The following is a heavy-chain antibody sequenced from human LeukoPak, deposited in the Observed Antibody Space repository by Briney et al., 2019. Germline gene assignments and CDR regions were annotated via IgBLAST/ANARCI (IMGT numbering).Heavy chain of an antibody. CDR2: ISANNTYR. J-gene: IGHJ4*02. Sequence: GASVKVSCKASGYAFMSHGIHWVRQAPGQGLEWMGWISANNTYRRYAQKFQGRVTMTRDTSTRTVYMELRSLRSDDTAEYFCARDPFDGDYGSWFDYWGQGTLVTVPS. V-gene: IGHV1-18*01. CDR3: ARDPFDGDYGSWFDY. CDR1: GYAFMSHG. D-gene: IGHD4-17*01.